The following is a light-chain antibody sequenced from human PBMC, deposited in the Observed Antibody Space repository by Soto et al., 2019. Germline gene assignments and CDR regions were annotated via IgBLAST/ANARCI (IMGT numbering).Light chain of an antibody. V-gene: IGKV3-15*01. Sequence: EIVMTQSPATLSVSPGERATLSCRASQSVSSNLAWYQQKPGQAPRLLIYGASTRATGIPARFSGSGSGTEFTLTISSLQSEDFAVYYCQQYTNWPPWTFGQGTKVET. CDR2: GAS. J-gene: IGKJ1*01. CDR1: QSVSSN. CDR3: QQYTNWPPWT.